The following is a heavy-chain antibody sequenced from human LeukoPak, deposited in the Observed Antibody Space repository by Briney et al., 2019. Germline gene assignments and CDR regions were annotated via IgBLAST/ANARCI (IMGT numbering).Heavy chain of an antibody. D-gene: IGHD2-2*01. CDR2: ISSNGGST. Sequence: GGSLRLSCAASGFIFSTYTMNWVRQAPGKGLEYVPAISSNGGSTYHADSVKGRFTISRDNSKNTLYLQMSSLRTEDTAVYYCVKGMVVVPTAPLDYWGQGTLVTVSS. J-gene: IGHJ4*02. CDR3: VKGMVVVPTAPLDY. V-gene: IGHV3-64D*09. CDR1: GFIFSTYT.